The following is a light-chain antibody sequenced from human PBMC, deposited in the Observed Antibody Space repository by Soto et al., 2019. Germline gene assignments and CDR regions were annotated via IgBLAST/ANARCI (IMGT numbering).Light chain of an antibody. V-gene: IGKV3-20*01. Sequence: EIVLTQSPGTLSLSPGERATLSCRASHSVSSSYLAWYQQKPGQAPRLLIYGASSRATGIPDRFSGSGSGTDFTLTISRLEPEDFAVYYCQQYGRTFGPGTKVDIK. CDR3: QQYGRT. J-gene: IGKJ3*01. CDR2: GAS. CDR1: HSVSSSY.